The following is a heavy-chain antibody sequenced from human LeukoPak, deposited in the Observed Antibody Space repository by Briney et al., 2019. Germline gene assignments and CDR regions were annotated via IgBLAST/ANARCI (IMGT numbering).Heavy chain of an antibody. CDR3: AKHLKGLMVVAASDY. Sequence: PGGSLRLSCAASGFTFSDYYMSWIRQAPGKGLEWVSYISSSGSTTYYADSVKGRFTISRDNSKNTLYLQMNSLRAEDTAVYYCAKHLKGLMVVAASDYWGQGTLVTVSS. D-gene: IGHD2-15*01. CDR1: GFTFSDYY. J-gene: IGHJ4*02. CDR2: ISSSGSTT. V-gene: IGHV3-11*01.